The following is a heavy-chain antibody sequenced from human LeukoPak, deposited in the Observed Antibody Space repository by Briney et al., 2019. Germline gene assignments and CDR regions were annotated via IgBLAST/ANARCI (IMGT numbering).Heavy chain of an antibody. Sequence: PSETLCFTCAVSGYSISSGYYWGWIRQPPGKGLEWIGSIYHSGSTYYNPSLKSRVTISVDTSKNQFSLKLSSVTAADTAVYYCSRKRWFGELFLFDYWGQGTLVTVSS. CDR2: IYHSGST. CDR1: GYSISSGYY. CDR3: SRKRWFGELFLFDY. J-gene: IGHJ4*02. V-gene: IGHV4-38-2*01. D-gene: IGHD3-10*01.